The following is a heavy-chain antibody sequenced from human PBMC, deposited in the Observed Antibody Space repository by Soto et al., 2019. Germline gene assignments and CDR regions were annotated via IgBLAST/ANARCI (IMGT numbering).Heavy chain of an antibody. CDR2: ISSSSSYI. CDR3: ARDLRDYSSGWYVDY. J-gene: IGHJ4*02. CDR1: GFTFSSYS. Sequence: EVQLVESGGGLVKPGGSLRLSCAASGFTFSSYSMNWVRQAPGKGLEWVSSISSSSSYIYYADSVKGRFTISRDNAKNSLYLQMNSLIAEDTAVYYCARDLRDYSSGWYVDYWGQGTLVTVSS. D-gene: IGHD6-19*01. V-gene: IGHV3-21*01.